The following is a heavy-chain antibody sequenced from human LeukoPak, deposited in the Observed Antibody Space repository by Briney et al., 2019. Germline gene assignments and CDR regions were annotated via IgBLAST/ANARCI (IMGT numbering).Heavy chain of an antibody. D-gene: IGHD3-22*01. CDR2: ISGSGGST. CDR3: AKYQTPSFCYYDSSGRYDAFDI. J-gene: IGHJ3*02. CDR1: GFTFSSYA. Sequence: GGSLRLSCAASGFTFSSYAMSWVRQAPGKGLEWVSAISGSGGSTYYADSVKGRFTISRDNSKNTLYLQMNSLRAEDTAVYYCAKYQTPSFCYYDSSGRYDAFDIWGQGTMVTVSS. V-gene: IGHV3-23*01.